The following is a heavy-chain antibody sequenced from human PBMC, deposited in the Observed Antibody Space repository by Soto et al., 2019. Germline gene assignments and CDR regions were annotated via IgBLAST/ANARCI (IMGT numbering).Heavy chain of an antibody. V-gene: IGHV1-69*13. D-gene: IGHD3-3*01. CDR1: GYTFTSYG. CDR2: IIPIFGTA. J-gene: IGHJ4*02. Sequence: QVQLVQSGAEVKKPGASVKVSCKASGYTFTSYGISWVRQAPGQGLEWMGGIIPIFGTANYAQKFQGRVTITADESTSTAYMELSSLRSEDTAVYYCARGGLRFLEWLAPYYFDYWGQGTLVTVSS. CDR3: ARGGLRFLEWLAPYYFDY.